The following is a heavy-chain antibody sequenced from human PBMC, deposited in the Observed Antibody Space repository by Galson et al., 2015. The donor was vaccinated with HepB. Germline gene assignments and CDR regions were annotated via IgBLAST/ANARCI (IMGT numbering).Heavy chain of an antibody. Sequence: SLRLSCAASGFTFSSYAMTWVRQAPGKGLEWVSAISGSGGWAYYADSVKGRFTISRDNSKTTLFLQMNSLRVEDAAIYYCAKWIGYCSSPSCYWYFDYWGQGTLVTVSS. CDR3: AKWIGYCSSPSCYWYFDY. J-gene: IGHJ4*02. CDR1: GFTFSSYA. D-gene: IGHD2-2*01. CDR2: ISGSGGWA. V-gene: IGHV3-23*01.